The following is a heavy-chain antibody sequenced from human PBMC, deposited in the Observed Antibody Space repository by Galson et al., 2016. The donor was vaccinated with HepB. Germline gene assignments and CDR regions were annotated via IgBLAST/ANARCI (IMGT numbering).Heavy chain of an antibody. J-gene: IGHJ3*01. Sequence: SLRLSCAASGFSFDDFAMHWVRQAPGKGLEWVSGISWNGGSMDYADSVKGRFTISRDNAQNSLSLQMTSLRGDDTAFYYCTRVRPKTSIVGQRTGWDALDVWGQGTMVTVSS. CDR2: ISWNGGSM. V-gene: IGHV3-9*01. CDR1: GFSFDDFA. D-gene: IGHD1-14*01. CDR3: TRVRPKTSIVGQRTGWDALDV.